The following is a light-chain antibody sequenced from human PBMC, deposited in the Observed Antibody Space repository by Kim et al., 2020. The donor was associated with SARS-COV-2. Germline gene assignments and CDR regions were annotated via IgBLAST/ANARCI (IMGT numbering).Light chain of an antibody. CDR2: GNS. CDR1: SSNIGAGYD. CDR3: QSYDSSLSAL. Sequence: QSVLTQPHSVSGAPGQRVTISCTGSSSNIGAGYDVHWYQQLPGTAPKLLIYGNSNRPSGVPDRFSGSKSGTSASLAITGLQAEDEADYYCQSYDSSLSALFGTGTKVTVL. J-gene: IGLJ1*01. V-gene: IGLV1-40*01.